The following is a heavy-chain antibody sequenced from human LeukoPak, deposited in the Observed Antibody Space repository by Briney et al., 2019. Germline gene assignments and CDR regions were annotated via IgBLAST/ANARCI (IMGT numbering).Heavy chain of an antibody. CDR3: ARDFDSIHTFDI. V-gene: IGHV3-30-3*01. D-gene: IGHD2-21*01. J-gene: IGHJ3*02. Sequence: GRSLRLSCAASGFTFSTYAIHWVRQAPGEGLEWVAVISFDGGNKYYADSVKGRFTISRDNSKNTLYLQMNSLRPEDTSVYFCARDFDSIHTFDIWGQGTLVTVSS. CDR1: GFTFSTYA. CDR2: ISFDGGNK.